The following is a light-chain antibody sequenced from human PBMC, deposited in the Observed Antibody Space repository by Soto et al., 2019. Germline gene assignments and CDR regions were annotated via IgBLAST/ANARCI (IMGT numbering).Light chain of an antibody. CDR3: QQYGSSSLT. CDR1: QSVSSSY. V-gene: IGKV3-20*01. CDR2: GAS. J-gene: IGKJ4*01. Sequence: EILLTQSPCTLSLSAGESATLSCRASQSVSSSYLAWYQQKPGQAPRLLISGASSRATGIPERFSGSGSGTDFTLTISRLAPEDFEVYYCQQYGSSSLTFGGGTKVDIK.